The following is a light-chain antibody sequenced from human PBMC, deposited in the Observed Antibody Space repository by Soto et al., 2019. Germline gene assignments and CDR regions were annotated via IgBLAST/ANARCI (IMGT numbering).Light chain of an antibody. Sequence: EIVMPQSPAILCVYPGASATLSCRASQSITSSLAWYHQKPGQAPRLLIYGASTRATGIPPRFSGSGSGTEFTLTISSLQPEDFAVYYCQQYNNWPPWTFGQGTKVDIK. V-gene: IGKV3-15*01. CDR3: QQYNNWPPWT. J-gene: IGKJ1*01. CDR2: GAS. CDR1: QSITSS.